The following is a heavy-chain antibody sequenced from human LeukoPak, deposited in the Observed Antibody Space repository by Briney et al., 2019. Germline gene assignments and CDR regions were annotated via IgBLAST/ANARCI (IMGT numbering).Heavy chain of an antibody. CDR2: ISGSGGST. V-gene: IGHV3-23*01. J-gene: IGHJ4*02. D-gene: IGHD6-13*01. CDR1: GFTFSSYA. Sequence: GGSLRLSCAASGFTFSSYAMSWVRQAPGKGLEWVSAISGSGGSTYYADSVKGRFTISRDNSKNTLYLQMNSPRAEDTAVYYCAKVGGFYSSSWYDYWGQGTLVTVSS. CDR3: AKVGGFYSSSWYDY.